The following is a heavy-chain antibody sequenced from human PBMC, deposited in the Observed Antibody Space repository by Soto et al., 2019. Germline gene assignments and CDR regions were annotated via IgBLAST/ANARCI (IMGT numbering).Heavy chain of an antibody. CDR2: ISSSSSYI. CDR3: ARDLGLATGFDY. CDR1: GFTFSSYS. Sequence: GGSLRLSCAASGFTFSSYSMNWVRQAPGKGLEWVSSISSSSSYIYYADSVKGRFTISRDNAKNSLYLQMNSLRAEDTAVYYCARDLGLATGFDYWGQGTLVTVSS. J-gene: IGHJ4*02. D-gene: IGHD6-13*01. V-gene: IGHV3-21*01.